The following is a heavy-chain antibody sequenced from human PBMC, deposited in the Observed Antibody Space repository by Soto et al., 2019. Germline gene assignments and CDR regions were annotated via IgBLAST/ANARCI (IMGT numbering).Heavy chain of an antibody. D-gene: IGHD2-15*01. J-gene: IGHJ4*02. V-gene: IGHV1-18*01. CDR3: GKGEGFLDY. CDR1: GYTFINYG. Sequence: QVQLVQSGAEVKKPGASVKVSCKASGYTFINYGITWVRQAPGQGLEWMGWITPYNGNTNYAQKLXXRXTXXTDTSTSTAYMELRSLRSDDTALYYCGKGEGFLDYWGQGTLVTVSS. CDR2: ITPYNGNT.